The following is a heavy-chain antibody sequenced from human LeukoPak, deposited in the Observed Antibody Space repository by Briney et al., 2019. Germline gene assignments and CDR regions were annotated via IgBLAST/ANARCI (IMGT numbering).Heavy chain of an antibody. CDR3: ASEQQLGAFDY. J-gene: IGHJ4*02. Sequence: ASVKVSCKASGYTFTSYAMNWVRQAPGQGLEWMGWINTNTGNPTYAQGFTGWFVFSLDTSVSTAYLQISSLKAEDTAVYYCASEQQLGAFDYWGQGTLVTVSS. CDR1: GYTFTSYA. V-gene: IGHV7-4-1*02. D-gene: IGHD6-13*01. CDR2: INTNTGNP.